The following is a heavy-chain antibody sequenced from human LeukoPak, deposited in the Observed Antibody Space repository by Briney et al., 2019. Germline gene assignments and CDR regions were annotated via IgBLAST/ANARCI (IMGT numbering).Heavy chain of an antibody. Sequence: GGSLRLSCAASGFSFSSYWMHWVRQAPGKGLVWVSRINSDVSGRNYADSVKGRFTISRDNAKNTLYLQMNSLRAEDTAAYYCARGGSPPEALGDTFDIRGQGTKVTVSS. CDR2: INSDVSGR. D-gene: IGHD1-26*01. CDR1: GFSFSSYW. CDR3: ARGGSPPEALGDTFDI. V-gene: IGHV3-74*01. J-gene: IGHJ3*02.